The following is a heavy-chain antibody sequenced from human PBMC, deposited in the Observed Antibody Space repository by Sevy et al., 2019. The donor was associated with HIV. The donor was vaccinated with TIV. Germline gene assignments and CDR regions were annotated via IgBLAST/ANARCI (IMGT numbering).Heavy chain of an antibody. J-gene: IGHJ5*02. CDR1: GFSLSTSGVG. D-gene: IGHD2-15*01. Sequence: SGPTLVKPTQTLTLTCTFSGFSLSTSGVGVGWIRQPPGKALEWLALIYWNDDKRYSPSLKSRLTITKDTSKNRVVLTMTNMDPVDTATYYCAHRPGYCSGGSCYPDWFDPWGQGTLVTVSS. CDR2: IYWNDDK. V-gene: IGHV2-5*01. CDR3: AHRPGYCSGGSCYPDWFDP.